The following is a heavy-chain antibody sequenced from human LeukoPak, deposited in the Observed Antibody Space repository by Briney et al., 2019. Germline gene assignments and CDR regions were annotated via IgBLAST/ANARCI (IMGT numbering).Heavy chain of an antibody. V-gene: IGHV4-59*01. CDR3: ARSHTVWTSCDY. CDR2: IYYSGST. CDR1: GGSISSYY. D-gene: IGHD2-2*01. J-gene: IGHJ4*02. Sequence: SETLSLTCTVPGGSISSYYWSWLRQPPGKGLEWIGYIYYSGSTNYNPSLKSRVTISVDTSKNQFSLKLSSVTAADTAVYYCARSHTVWTSCDYWGQGTLVTVSS.